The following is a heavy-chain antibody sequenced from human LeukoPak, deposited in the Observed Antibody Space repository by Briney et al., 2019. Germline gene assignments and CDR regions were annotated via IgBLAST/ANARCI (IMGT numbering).Heavy chain of an antibody. CDR2: IYYSGST. CDR1: GGSISSYY. J-gene: IGHJ4*02. V-gene: IGHV4-59*01. Sequence: SETLSLTCTVSGGSISSYYWSWIRQPPGKGLEWIGYIYYSGSTNYTPSLKSRVTISVDTSKNQFSLKLSSVTAADTAVYYCARNSDIPFDYWGQGTLVTVSS. CDR3: ARNSDIPFDY. D-gene: IGHD2-15*01.